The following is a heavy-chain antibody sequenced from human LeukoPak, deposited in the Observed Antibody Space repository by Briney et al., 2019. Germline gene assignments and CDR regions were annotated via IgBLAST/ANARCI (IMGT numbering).Heavy chain of an antibody. CDR1: GFTFSSYG. CDR3: AKVQAVTKLYYFDY. V-gene: IGHV3-30*18. CDR2: ISYDGSNK. Sequence: GGSLRLSCAASGFTFSSYGMHWVRQAPGKGLEWVAVISYDGSNKYYADSVKGRFTISRDNSKNTLYLQMNSLRAEDTAVYYCAKVQAVTKLYYFDYWGQGTLVTVSS. J-gene: IGHJ4*02. D-gene: IGHD4-17*01.